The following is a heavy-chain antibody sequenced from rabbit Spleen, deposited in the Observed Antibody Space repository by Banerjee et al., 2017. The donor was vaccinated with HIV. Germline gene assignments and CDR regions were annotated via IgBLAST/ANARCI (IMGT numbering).Heavy chain of an antibody. CDR3: VRDLGYADYSEKGYFNL. D-gene: IGHD2-1*01. J-gene: IGHJ4*01. V-gene: IGHV1S40*01. CDR2: IDPIFGIA. Sequence: QSLEESGGGLVKPGASLTLTCKASGFSFSSGYDMCWVRQAPGKGLEWTGDIDPIFGIAGDARWVNSPSTSSSYNAQKTLYVKLNSLTAADTATYCCVRDLGYADYSEKGYFNLWGQGTLVTVS. CDR1: GFSFSSGYD.